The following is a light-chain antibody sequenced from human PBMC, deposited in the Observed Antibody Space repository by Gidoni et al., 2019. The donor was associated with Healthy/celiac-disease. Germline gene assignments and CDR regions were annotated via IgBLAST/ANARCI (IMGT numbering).Light chain of an antibody. CDR3: QQYGSSPT. V-gene: IGKV3-20*01. J-gene: IGKJ1*01. CDR2: GAS. Sequence: ELVLTQSPGPLSLSPGERATLSCRASQSVSSSYLAWYQQKPGQAPRLLIYGASSRATGIPDRFSGSGSGTDFTLTISRLEPEDFAVYYCQQYGSSPTFGQXTKVEIK. CDR1: QSVSSSY.